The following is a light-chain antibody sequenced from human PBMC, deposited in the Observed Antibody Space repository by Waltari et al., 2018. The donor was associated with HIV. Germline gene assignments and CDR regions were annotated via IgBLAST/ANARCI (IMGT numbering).Light chain of an antibody. V-gene: IGLV2-8*01. Sequence: QSALTQPPSASGSPGQSVTISCTGTSSDVGEYTYVSWYQHHPGKVPRRLIYEVTKRPAGVSDHFSGSKSGNTASLTVSGLQPEDEADYYCSSFAGANFRVVVGGGTRLTVL. CDR2: EVT. CDR3: SSFAGANFRVV. CDR1: SSDVGEYTY. J-gene: IGLJ2*01.